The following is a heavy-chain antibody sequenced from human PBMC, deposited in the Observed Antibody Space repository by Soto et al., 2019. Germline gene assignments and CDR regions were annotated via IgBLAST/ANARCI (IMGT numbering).Heavy chain of an antibody. CDR2: IYHSGST. CDR3: ARVWTTVTNWFDP. Sequence: QVQLQESGPGLLKPSGTLSLSCAVSGGSINSTNWWSWVRQPPGKGLEWIGEIYHSGSTNYNPSLKSRVTISVDKSKNQFSLKLSSVTAAHTAVYYCARVWTTVTNWFDPWGQGTLVTVSS. D-gene: IGHD4-17*01. V-gene: IGHV4-4*02. CDR1: GGSINSTNW. J-gene: IGHJ5*02.